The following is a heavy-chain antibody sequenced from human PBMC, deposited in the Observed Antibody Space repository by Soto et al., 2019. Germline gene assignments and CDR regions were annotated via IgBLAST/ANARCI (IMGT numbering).Heavy chain of an antibody. D-gene: IGHD1-1*01. CDR1: RFTFNDCA. CDR3: TKAGFHNHPDY. V-gene: IGHV3-49*03. Sequence: GGSLRLSCAASRFTFNDCAMSWFRQAPGKGLEWVGYIRSKPYGGTTEYAASVKGRFTISRDDSKNIAYLQMNSLKSEDTAVYYCTKAGFHNHPDYWGQGTLVTVSS. CDR2: IRSKPYGGTT. J-gene: IGHJ4*02.